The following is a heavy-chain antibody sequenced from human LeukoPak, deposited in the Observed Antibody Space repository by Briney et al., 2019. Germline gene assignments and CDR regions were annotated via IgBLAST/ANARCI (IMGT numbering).Heavy chain of an antibody. V-gene: IGHV3-7*01. CDR1: GFTFRNYW. CDR2: IKPDGSEK. CDR3: ASLAAAGVDY. J-gene: IGHJ4*02. D-gene: IGHD6-13*01. Sequence: GGSLRLSCAASGFTFRNYWMNWVRQAPGKGLEWVANIKPDGSEKRYVDSVKGRFTISRDNAKNSLYLQMNSLRAEDTAVYYCASLAAAGVDYWGQGTLVTVSS.